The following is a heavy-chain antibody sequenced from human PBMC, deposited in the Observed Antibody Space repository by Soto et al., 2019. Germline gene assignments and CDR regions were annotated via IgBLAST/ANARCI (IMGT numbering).Heavy chain of an antibody. CDR3: ASELYYYSRGYRLPYC. CDR1: G. Sequence: GISWRRQSPAQGIEWMGWISAYNGNTNYAQKLQGRVTMTTDTSTSTAYMELRSLRSDATAVYYCASELYYYSRGYRLPYCWG. V-gene: IGHV1-18*04. CDR2: ISAYNGNT. D-gene: IGHD3-22*01. J-gene: IGHJ4*01.